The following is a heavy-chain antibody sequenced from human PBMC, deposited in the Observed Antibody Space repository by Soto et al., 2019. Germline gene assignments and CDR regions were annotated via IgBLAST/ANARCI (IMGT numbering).Heavy chain of an antibody. Sequence: QVQLVQSGAEVKKPGSSVKVSCKASGGTFSSYAISWVRQAPRQGLEWMGGIIPIFGTANYAQKFQGRVTITADESTSTAYMELSSLRSEDTAVYYCARDMYYDSSGSNDRFDPWGQGTLVTVSS. D-gene: IGHD3-22*01. V-gene: IGHV1-69*01. CDR1: GGTFSSYA. CDR3: ARDMYYDSSGSNDRFDP. J-gene: IGHJ5*02. CDR2: IIPIFGTA.